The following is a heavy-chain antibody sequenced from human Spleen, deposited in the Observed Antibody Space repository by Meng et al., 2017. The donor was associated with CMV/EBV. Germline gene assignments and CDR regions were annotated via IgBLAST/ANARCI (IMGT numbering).Heavy chain of an antibody. Sequence: GESLKISCAASGFTFSSYSMNWVRQAPGKGLEWVSSISSSSSYIYYADSVKGRFTISRDNAKNSLYLQMNSLRAEDTAVYYCARDGLGNYYYFGMDVWGQGTTVTVSS. D-gene: IGHD3-10*01. V-gene: IGHV3-21*01. CDR2: ISSSSSYI. CDR3: ARDGLGNYYYFGMDV. CDR1: GFTFSSYS. J-gene: IGHJ6*02.